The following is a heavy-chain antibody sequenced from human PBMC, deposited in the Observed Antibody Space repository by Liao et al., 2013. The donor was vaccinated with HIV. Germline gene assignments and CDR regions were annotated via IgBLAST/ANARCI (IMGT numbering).Heavy chain of an antibody. V-gene: IGHV4-61*02. CDR1: GGSISRGSYY. Sequence: QVQLQESGPGLVKPSQTLSLTCTVSGGSISRGSYYWSWLRQPAGKGLEWIGRIYTSGSTNYNPSLKSRVTISVDTSKNQFSLKLSSVTAADTAVYYCARDRAYSGYDGYYYYMDVWGKGPRSPSP. CDR3: ARDRAYSGYDGYYYYMDV. J-gene: IGHJ6*03. D-gene: IGHD5-12*01. CDR2: IYTSGST.